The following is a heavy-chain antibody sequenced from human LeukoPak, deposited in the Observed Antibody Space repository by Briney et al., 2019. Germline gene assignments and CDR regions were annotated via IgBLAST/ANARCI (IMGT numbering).Heavy chain of an antibody. V-gene: IGHV3-49*04. D-gene: IGHD6-13*01. CDR1: GFTFGDYA. Sequence: GGSLRLSCTASGFTFGDYAMSWVRQALGKGLEWVGFIRSKAYGGTTEYAASVKGRFTISRDDSKSIAYLQMNSLKTEDTAVYYCTRVAIAGWYYYYMDVWGKGTTVTISS. J-gene: IGHJ6*03. CDR3: TRVAIAGWYYYYMDV. CDR2: IRSKAYGGTT.